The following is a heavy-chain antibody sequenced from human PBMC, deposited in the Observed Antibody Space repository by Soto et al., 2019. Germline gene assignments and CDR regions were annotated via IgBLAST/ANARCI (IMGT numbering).Heavy chain of an antibody. V-gene: IGHV4-59*01. Sequence: QVQLQESRPGLVKPSETLSLTCTVSGGSISSYYWSWIRQPPGKGLEWIGYIYYSESTNYNPSLKSRVTISVHTSKNQFSLKLSSVTAADTAVYYCARGLVRGVIITKDYYYYMDVWGKGTTVTVSS. CDR3: ARGLVRGVIITKDYYYYMDV. D-gene: IGHD3-10*01. J-gene: IGHJ6*03. CDR2: IYYSEST. CDR1: GGSISSYY.